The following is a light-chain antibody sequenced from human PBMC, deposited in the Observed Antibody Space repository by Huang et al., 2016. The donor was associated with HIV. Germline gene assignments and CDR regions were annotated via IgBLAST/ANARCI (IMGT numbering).Light chain of an antibody. V-gene: IGKV3-15*01. CDR1: LIGRSH. Sequence: ETVMTQSPVTLSVSPGDRASLSCRSSLIGRSHLAWYQQKPVQAPRLLIYAASTRATGVPARFSGSGAGTEFTLTISTLQSEDSAVYYCQQYNDFRSTFGPGTRVEIK. J-gene: IGKJ3*01. CDR2: AAS. CDR3: QQYNDFRST.